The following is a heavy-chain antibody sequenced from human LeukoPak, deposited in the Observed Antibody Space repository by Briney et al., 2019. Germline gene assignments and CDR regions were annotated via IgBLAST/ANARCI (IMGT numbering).Heavy chain of an antibody. CDR3: ATDRVYRSSGRSWGFFDY. D-gene: IGHD6-19*01. CDR1: EYSLSDLS. J-gene: IGHJ4*02. CDR2: FDSENNKM. V-gene: IGHV1-24*01. Sequence: ASVKVSCKISEYSLSDLSIHWVRAAPGEGLEWMGGFDSENNKMVYSQKFQGRVTMTEDTSADTAYMELTSLRSEDTAVYFCATDRVYRSSGRSWGFFDYWGQGTLVTVSS.